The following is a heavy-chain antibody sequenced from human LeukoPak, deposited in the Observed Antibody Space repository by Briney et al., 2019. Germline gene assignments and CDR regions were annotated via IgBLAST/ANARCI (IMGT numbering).Heavy chain of an antibody. V-gene: IGHV4-31*03. CDR2: IYYSGST. CDR1: GGSISSGGYY. CDR3: ARVYFRVVRVYYYYYYMDV. D-gene: IGHD3-3*01. J-gene: IGHJ6*03. Sequence: PSETLSLTCTVSGGSISSGGYYWSWIRQHPGKGLEWIGYIYYSGSTYYNPSLKSRVTIPVDTSKNQFSPRLRSVTTAETAVYYCARVYFRVVRVYYYYYYMDVWGKGTTVTVSS.